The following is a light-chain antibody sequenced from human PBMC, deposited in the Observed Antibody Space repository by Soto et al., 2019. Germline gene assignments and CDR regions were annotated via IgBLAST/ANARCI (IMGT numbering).Light chain of an antibody. V-gene: IGKV4-1*01. Sequence: DIVMTQSPEGLAGSLGDRATINCKSRHSVLYSSNNKNYLAWYQQKPGQPPKLRMYWASTRESGVPDRLSGSGSGTDFTLTFSSLQAEDVAVYYCQQYYSTWTFGQGTKVDIK. J-gene: IGKJ1*01. CDR2: WAS. CDR3: QQYYSTWT. CDR1: HSVLYSSNNKNY.